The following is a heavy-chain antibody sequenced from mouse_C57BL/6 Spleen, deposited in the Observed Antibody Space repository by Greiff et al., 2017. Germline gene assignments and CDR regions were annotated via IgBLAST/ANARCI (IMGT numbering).Heavy chain of an antibody. V-gene: IGHV5-6*02. CDR1: GFTFSSYG. CDR3: ARPGGYYEVMDY. J-gene: IGHJ4*01. CDR2: ISSGGSYT. Sequence: DVMLVESGGDLVKPGGSLKLSCAASGFTFSSYGMSWVRQTPDKRLEWVATISSGGSYTYYPDSVKGRFTISRDNAKNTLYLQMSSLKSEDTAMYYCARPGGYYEVMDYWGQGTSVTVAS. D-gene: IGHD2-3*01.